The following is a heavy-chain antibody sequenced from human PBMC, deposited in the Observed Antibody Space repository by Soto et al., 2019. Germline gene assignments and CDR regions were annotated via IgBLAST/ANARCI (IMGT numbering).Heavy chain of an antibody. V-gene: IGHV1-2*02. CDR2: INPNSGGT. CDR3: ARVFDP. J-gene: IGHJ5*02. Sequence: ASVEVSCKXSGYTFTDYNMHWVRQAPGQGLEWMGWINPNSGGTNYVQKFQGRVTMTRDTSISTAYMELSRLRSDDTAVYYCARVFDPWGQGTLVTVSS. CDR1: GYTFTDYN.